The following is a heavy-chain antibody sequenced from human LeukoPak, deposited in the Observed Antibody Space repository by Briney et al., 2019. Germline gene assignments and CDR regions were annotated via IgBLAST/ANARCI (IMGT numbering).Heavy chain of an antibody. CDR3: ARELRTSPPNYYYGMDV. J-gene: IGHJ6*02. V-gene: IGHV4-31*03. CDR2: IYYSGST. Sequence: PSETLSLTCTVSGGSISSGGYYWSWIRQHPGKGLEWIGYIYYSGSTYYNPSLKSRVTISVDTSKNQFSLKLSSVTAADTAVYYCARELRTSPPNYYYGMDVWGQGTTVTVSS. CDR1: GGSISSGGYY.